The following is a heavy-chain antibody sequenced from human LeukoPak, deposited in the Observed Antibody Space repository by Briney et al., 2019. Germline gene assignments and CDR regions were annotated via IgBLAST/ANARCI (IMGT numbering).Heavy chain of an antibody. V-gene: IGHV4-59*01. CDR3: ARQYSSSSHFDY. CDR1: GGSISSYY. D-gene: IGHD6-6*01. J-gene: IGHJ4*02. Sequence: SETLSLTCTVSGGSISSYYWSWIRQPPGKGLEWIGYIYYSGSTNYNPSLKGRVTISVDTSKNQFSLKLSSVTAADTAVYYCARQYSSSSHFDYWGQGTLVTVSS. CDR2: IYYSGST.